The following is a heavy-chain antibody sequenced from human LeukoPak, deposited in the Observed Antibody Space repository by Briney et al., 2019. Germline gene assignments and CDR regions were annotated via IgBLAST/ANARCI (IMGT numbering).Heavy chain of an antibody. V-gene: IGHV3-30*18. CDR2: ISYDGSNK. Sequence: GRSLRLSCAASGFTFSSYGMHWVRQAPGKGLEWVEVISYDGSNKYYADSVKGRFTISRDNSKNTLYLQMNSLRAEDTAVYYCAKVVAYSSSWYGDNWGQGTLVTVSS. CDR1: GFTFSSYG. D-gene: IGHD6-13*01. J-gene: IGHJ4*02. CDR3: AKVVAYSSSWYGDN.